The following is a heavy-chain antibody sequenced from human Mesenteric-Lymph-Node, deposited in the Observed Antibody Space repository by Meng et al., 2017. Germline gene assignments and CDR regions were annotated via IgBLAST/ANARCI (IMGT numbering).Heavy chain of an antibody. D-gene: IGHD4-17*01. CDR1: GFTFDEYG. Sequence: ESLKIPCAASGFTFDEYGMRWVRQAPGKGLEGVSGINWNGGNTGYADSVKGRFTISRDNAKNSLYLQMNSLSAEDTALYYCARDLNDYGDYRFDYWGQGTLVTVSS. CDR3: ARDLNDYGDYRFDY. J-gene: IGHJ4*02. V-gene: IGHV3-20*04. CDR2: INWNGGNT.